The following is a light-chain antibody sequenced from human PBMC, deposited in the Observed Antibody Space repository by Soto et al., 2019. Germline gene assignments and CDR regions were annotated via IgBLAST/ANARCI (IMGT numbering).Light chain of an antibody. CDR3: HQFGDSPQT. CDR2: STS. CDR1: QSLSVSY. J-gene: IGKJ1*01. V-gene: IGKV3-20*01. Sequence: PGDSATLSCRASQSLSVSYIAWYQQKPGQAPRLLIYSTSTRAAGIPDRFTGRGSGTHFTLAISRLEPEDFAVYYCHQFGDSPQTFGQGTTVEV.